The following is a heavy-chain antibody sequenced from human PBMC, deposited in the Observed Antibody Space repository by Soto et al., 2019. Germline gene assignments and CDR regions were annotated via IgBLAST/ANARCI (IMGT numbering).Heavy chain of an antibody. CDR1: GGSISSGGYY. D-gene: IGHD3-22*01. V-gene: IGHV4-31*03. CDR3: ARDHFLYYYDSSGSYFDY. Sequence: SETLSLTCTVSGGSISSGGYYWSWTRQHPGKGLEWIGYIYYSGSTYYNTSLKSRVTISVDTSKNQFSLKLSSVTAADTAVYYCARDHFLYYYDSSGSYFDYWGQGTLVTVS. J-gene: IGHJ4*02. CDR2: IYYSGST.